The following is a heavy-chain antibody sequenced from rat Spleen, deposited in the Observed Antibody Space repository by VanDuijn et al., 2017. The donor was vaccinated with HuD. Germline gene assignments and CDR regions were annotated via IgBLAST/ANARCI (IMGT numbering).Heavy chain of an antibody. CDR1: GFTFSSFP. D-gene: IGHD1-11*01. J-gene: IGHJ2*01. V-gene: IGHV5-46*01. Sequence: EVQLVETGGGLVQPGRSLKLSCAASGFTFSSFPMAWVRQAPTKGLEWVATISTGGGSTYYRDSVKGRFTISRDNAQNTLYLQMNSLRSEDTATYYCTRGEEAIGGYWGQGVMVTVSS. CDR3: TRGEEAIGGY. CDR2: ISTGGGST.